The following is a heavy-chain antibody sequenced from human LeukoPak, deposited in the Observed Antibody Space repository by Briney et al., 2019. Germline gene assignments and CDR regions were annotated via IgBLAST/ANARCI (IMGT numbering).Heavy chain of an antibody. J-gene: IGHJ4*02. Sequence: GGSLRLSCAASGFTFSNHGMHWVRQAPGKGLEWVAFIRYDGTDKYYADSVKGRFTISRDNSENTVSLQLNSLRAEDTAVYFCARDVGGGDTFDYWGQGTLVTVSS. CDR2: IRYDGTDK. CDR1: GFTFSNHG. V-gene: IGHV3-30*02. CDR3: ARDVGGGDTFDY. D-gene: IGHD2-21*02.